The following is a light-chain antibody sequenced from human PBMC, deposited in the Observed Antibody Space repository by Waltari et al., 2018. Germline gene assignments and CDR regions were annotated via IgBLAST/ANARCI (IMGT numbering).Light chain of an antibody. Sequence: DIQMTQSPSTLSASVGDRVTITCRASQSIDSWLAWYQQKPGKAPKLLIYDASSLERGVPSRFSGSGSGTEFTLTISSLQPDDFATYYCQQYNSTPPTFGQGTKVEIK. CDR1: QSIDSW. V-gene: IGKV1-5*01. CDR3: QQYNSTPPT. CDR2: DAS. J-gene: IGKJ2*01.